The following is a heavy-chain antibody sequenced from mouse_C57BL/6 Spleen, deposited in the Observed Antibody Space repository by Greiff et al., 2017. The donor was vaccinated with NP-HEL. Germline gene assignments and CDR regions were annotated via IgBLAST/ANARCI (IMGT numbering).Heavy chain of an antibody. CDR3: TPYYGAY. V-gene: IGHV14-4*01. D-gene: IGHD1-2*01. J-gene: IGHJ3*01. CDR1: GFNIKDDY. Sequence: VQLKESGAELVRPGASVKLSCTASGFNIKDDYMHWVKQRPEQGLEWIGWIDPENGDTEYASKFQGKATITADTSSNTAYLQLSSLTSEDTAVYYCTPYYGAYWGQGTLVTVSA. CDR2: IDPENGDT.